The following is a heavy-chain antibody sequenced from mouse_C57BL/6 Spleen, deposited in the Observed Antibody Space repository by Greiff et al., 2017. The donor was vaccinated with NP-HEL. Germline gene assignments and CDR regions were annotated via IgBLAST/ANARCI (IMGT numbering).Heavy chain of an antibody. CDR3: ARSYYYGSSFYFDY. CDR1: GFTFSDYG. D-gene: IGHD1-1*01. J-gene: IGHJ2*01. CDR2: ISSGSSTI. V-gene: IGHV5-17*01. Sequence: EVMLVESGGGLVKPGGSLKLSCAASGFTFSDYGMHWVRQAPEKGLEWVAYISSGSSTIYYADTVKGRFTISRDNAKNTLFLQMTSLRSEDTAMYYCARSYYYGSSFYFDYWGQGTTLTVSS.